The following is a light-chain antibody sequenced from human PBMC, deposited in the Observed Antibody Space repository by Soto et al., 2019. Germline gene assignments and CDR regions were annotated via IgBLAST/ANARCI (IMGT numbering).Light chain of an antibody. J-gene: IGKJ4*01. CDR1: RSVSSN. V-gene: IGKV3-15*01. CDR2: GAS. Sequence: ETVMTQSPATLSVSPGKRATLSCRASRSVSSNLAWYQQKPGQAPRLLIYGASTRATGIPARFSGGGSGTEFTLTTSSLQSEDAAVYHCQQYYNWSPLTFGGGTKVEIK. CDR3: QQYYNWSPLT.